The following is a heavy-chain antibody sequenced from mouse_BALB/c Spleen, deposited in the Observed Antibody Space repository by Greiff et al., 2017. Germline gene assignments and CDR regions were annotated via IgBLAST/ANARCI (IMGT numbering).Heavy chain of an antibody. D-gene: IGHD2-3*01. Sequence: VQGVESGPGLVAPSQSLSITCTVSGFSLTSYDISWIRQPPGKGLEWLGVIWTGGGTNYNSAFMSRLSISKDNSKSQVFLKMNSLQTDDTAIYYCVRGSRDGYYDYWGQGTTLTVSS. CDR2: IWTGGGT. CDR3: VRGSRDGYYDY. V-gene: IGHV2-9-2*01. J-gene: IGHJ2*01. CDR1: GFSLTSYD.